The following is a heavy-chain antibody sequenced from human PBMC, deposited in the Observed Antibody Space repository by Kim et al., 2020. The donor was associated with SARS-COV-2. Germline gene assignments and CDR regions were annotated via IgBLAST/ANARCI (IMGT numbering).Heavy chain of an antibody. J-gene: IGHJ4*02. V-gene: IGHV4-59*01. Sequence: NPSRKSRVTISVDTSKNQLSLKLRSVTAADTAVYHCARDQGGSYESYYFDYWGQGTLVTVSS. CDR3: ARDQGGSYESYYFDY. D-gene: IGHD1-26*01.